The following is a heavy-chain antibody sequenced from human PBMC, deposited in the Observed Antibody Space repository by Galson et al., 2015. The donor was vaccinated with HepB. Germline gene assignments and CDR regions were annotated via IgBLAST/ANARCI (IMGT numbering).Heavy chain of an antibody. CDR1: GFTFSSYS. CDR3: ARVYYYDRSGYRY. CDR2: ISSSSSYI. Sequence: SLRLSCAASGFTFSSYSMNWVRQAPGKGLGWVSSISSSSSYIYYADSVKGRFTVSRDNAKNSLYLQMNSLRAEDTAVYYCARVYYYDRSGYRYWGQGTLVTVSS. V-gene: IGHV3-21*06. D-gene: IGHD3-22*01. J-gene: IGHJ4*02.